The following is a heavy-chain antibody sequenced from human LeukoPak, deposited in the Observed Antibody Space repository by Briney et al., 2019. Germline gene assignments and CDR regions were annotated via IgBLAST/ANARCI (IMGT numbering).Heavy chain of an antibody. J-gene: IGHJ4*02. CDR1: GGLIRSYY. CDR3: AENDPDYGAGSYYNPLFDY. CDR2: IYSSWST. V-gene: IGHV4-4*07. D-gene: IGHD3-10*01. Sequence: PSEPLSLTCTVSGGLIRSYYWRWLRQPAGKGVEWIGRIYSSWSTNYNPSLKSRVTISENTSKNQFALEMNSATTADTAVYYCAENDPDYGAGSYYNPLFDYWGQGTLVTVSS.